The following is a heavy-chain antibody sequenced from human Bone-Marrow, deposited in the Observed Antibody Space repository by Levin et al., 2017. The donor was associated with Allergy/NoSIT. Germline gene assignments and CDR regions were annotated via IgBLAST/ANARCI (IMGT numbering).Heavy chain of an antibody. V-gene: IGHV4-39*01. D-gene: IGHD6-19*01. CDR1: GGSISSSSYY. J-gene: IGHJ1*01. Sequence: SETLSLTCTVSGGSISSSSYYWGWIRQPPGKGLEWIGSIYYSGSTYYNPSLKSRVTISVDTSKNQFSLKLSSVTAADTAVYYCATADGVIAVAGTWYFQHWGQGTLVTVSS. CDR3: ATADGVIAVAGTWYFQH. CDR2: IYYSGST.